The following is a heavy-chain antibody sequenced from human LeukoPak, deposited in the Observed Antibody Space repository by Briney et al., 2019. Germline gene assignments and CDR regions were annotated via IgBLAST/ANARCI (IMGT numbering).Heavy chain of an antibody. V-gene: IGHV4-61*02. CDR1: GGSISSGSYY. Sequence: PSETLSLTCTVSGGSISSGSYYWSWIRQPAGKGLEWIGRIYTSGSTNYNPSLKSRVTISVDTSKNQFSLKLSSVTAADTAVYYCARDRAKYYYDSSGYFSHDAFDIWGQGTMVTVSS. CDR2: IYTSGST. J-gene: IGHJ3*02. CDR3: ARDRAKYYYDSSGYFSHDAFDI. D-gene: IGHD3-22*01.